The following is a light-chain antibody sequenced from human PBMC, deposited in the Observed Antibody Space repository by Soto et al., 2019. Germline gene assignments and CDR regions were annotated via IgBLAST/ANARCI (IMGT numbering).Light chain of an antibody. Sequence: NFMLTQPHSVSESPGKTVTISCTRSSGSIANNYVQWYQQRPGSIPTTVIYEDNQRPSGVPDRLSGSIDSSSNSASLTISGLKTEDEADYYCQSYDSSSVVFGGGTKLTVL. CDR1: SGSIANNY. CDR2: EDN. J-gene: IGLJ2*01. V-gene: IGLV6-57*01. CDR3: QSYDSSSVV.